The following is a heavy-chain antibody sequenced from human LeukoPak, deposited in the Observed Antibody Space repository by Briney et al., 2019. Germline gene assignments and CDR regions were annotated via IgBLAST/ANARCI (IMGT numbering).Heavy chain of an antibody. CDR1: GYTFTSYD. V-gene: IGHV1-8*01. J-gene: IGHJ4*02. CDR2: MNPNSGNT. CDR3: ARAHSSGWYEGFDY. Sequence: ASVKVSCTASGYTFTSYDINWVRQATGQGLEWMGWMNPNSGNTGYAQKFQGRVTMTRNTSISTAYMELSSLRSEDTAVYYCARAHSSGWYEGFDYWGQGTLVTVSS. D-gene: IGHD6-19*01.